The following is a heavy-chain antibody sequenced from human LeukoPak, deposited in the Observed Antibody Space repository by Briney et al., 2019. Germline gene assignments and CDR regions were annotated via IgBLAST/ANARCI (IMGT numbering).Heavy chain of an antibody. V-gene: IGHV3-23*01. CDR2: ISGSGGST. J-gene: IGHJ4*02. CDR3: ANGETFAY. Sequence: PGGSLRLSCAASGFTFSSFAMSWVRQAPGKGLEWVSGISGSGGSTYYADSVKGRFTISRDNSKNTLFLEMNSLRAEDTAIYYCANGETFAYWGQGTLVTVSS. CDR1: GFTFSSFA. D-gene: IGHD7-27*01.